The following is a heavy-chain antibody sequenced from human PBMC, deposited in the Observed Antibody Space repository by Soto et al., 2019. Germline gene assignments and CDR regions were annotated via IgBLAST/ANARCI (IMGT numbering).Heavy chain of an antibody. CDR1: GCTFSSHW. D-gene: IGHD3-10*01. CDR2: IKADGSEK. Sequence: PGGSLRLSCAASGCTFSSHWMSWFRKATGKGLEWVANIKADGSEKYYVDSVKGRFTISRDNAKNSLYLQMNSLRADDTALYYCARHSGSYYNVYFDPWGQGTPVTVSS. V-gene: IGHV3-7*05. J-gene: IGHJ5*02. CDR3: ARHSGSYYNVYFDP.